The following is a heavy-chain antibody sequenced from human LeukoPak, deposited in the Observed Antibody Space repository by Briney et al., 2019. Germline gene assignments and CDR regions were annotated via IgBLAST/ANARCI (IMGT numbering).Heavy chain of an antibody. J-gene: IGHJ4*02. CDR1: GFTFDDYA. CDR3: AGYGSGSF. D-gene: IGHD3-10*01. CDR2: ISWNSDDR. Sequence: PGGSLRLSCAASGFTFDDYAMYWVRQAPGKGLEWVSAISWNSDDRDYADSVKGRFTISRDNAKNSLYLQMNSLRAEDTAVYYCAGYGSGSFWGQGTLVTVSS. V-gene: IGHV3-9*01.